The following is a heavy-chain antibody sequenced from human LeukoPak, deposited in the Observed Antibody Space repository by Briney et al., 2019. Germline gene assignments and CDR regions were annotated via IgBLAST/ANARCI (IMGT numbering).Heavy chain of an antibody. Sequence: ASVKVSCKASGYTFTGYYMHWVRQAPGQGLEWMGRINPNSGGTDYAQKFQGRVTMTRDTSISTAYMELSRLRSDDTAVYYCARNLPRDYGDYVAYWGQGTLVTVSP. CDR2: INPNSGGT. V-gene: IGHV1-2*06. CDR1: GYTFTGYY. D-gene: IGHD4-17*01. CDR3: ARNLPRDYGDYVAY. J-gene: IGHJ4*02.